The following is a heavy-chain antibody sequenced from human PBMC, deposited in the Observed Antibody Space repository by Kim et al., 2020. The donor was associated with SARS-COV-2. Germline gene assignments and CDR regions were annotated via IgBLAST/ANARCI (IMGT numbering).Heavy chain of an antibody. CDR3: ARDGVGATTLFDY. CDR1: GFTFSDYY. CDR2: ISSSGSTI. V-gene: IGHV3-11*01. D-gene: IGHD1-26*01. Sequence: GGSLRLSCAASGFTFSDYYMSWIRQAPGKGLEWVSYISSSGSTIYYADSVKGRFTISRDNAKNSRYLQMNSLRAEDAAVYYCARDGVGATTLFDYWGQGTLVTVSS. J-gene: IGHJ4*02.